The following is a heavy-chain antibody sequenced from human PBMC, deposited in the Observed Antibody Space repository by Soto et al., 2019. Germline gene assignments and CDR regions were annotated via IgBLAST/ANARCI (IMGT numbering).Heavy chain of an antibody. CDR1: GGSISSGDYF. J-gene: IGHJ5*02. V-gene: IGHV4-30-4*08. CDR3: ARALRITMIVVDNNWFDP. CDR2: IYYSGHT. Sequence: SETLSLTCTVTGGSISSGDYFGSWISQPPGKGVECIGAIYYSGHTDYNPTLKSRVTRAVDTSKNHFSLKLSSVTAADTAVYYCARALRITMIVVDNNWFDPWGHGTLVTAPQ. D-gene: IGHD3-22*01.